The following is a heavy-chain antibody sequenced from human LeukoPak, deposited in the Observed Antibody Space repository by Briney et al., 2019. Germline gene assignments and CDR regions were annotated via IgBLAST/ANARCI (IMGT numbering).Heavy chain of an antibody. CDR1: GGSISSGSHY. J-gene: IGHJ6*03. V-gene: IGHV4-61*02. Sequence: SETLSLTCTVSGGSISSGSHYWTWIRQPAGKGLEYIGRVYSSGSTDYNPSLKSRVTISVDTSKNQFSLKLSSVTAADTAEYYCARHRGYSSNTPRGYYYMDVWGKGTTVTVSS. D-gene: IGHD6-13*01. CDR2: VYSSGST. CDR3: ARHRGYSSNTPRGYYYMDV.